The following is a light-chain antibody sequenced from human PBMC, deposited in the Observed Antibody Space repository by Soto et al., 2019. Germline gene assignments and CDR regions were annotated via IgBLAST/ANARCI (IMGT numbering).Light chain of an antibody. Sequence: SALTQPASVSGSPGQSITISCTGTSGDIGTYHYVSWFQQHPGKAPKLIIHEVSHRPSGVSTRFSGSKSGTTASLTISGLQAEDEADYYCSSYRKSNTFVFGTGTKVTVL. CDR2: EVS. V-gene: IGLV2-14*01. CDR1: SGDIGTYHY. CDR3: SSYRKSNTFV. J-gene: IGLJ1*01.